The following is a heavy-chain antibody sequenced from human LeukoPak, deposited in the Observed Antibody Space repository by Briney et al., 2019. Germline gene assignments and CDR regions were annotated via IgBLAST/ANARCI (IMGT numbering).Heavy chain of an antibody. Sequence: GGSLRLSCAASGFTFSSYWMSWVRQAPGKGLEWVANIKQDGSEKYYVDSVKGRFTISRDNAKNSLYLQMNSLRAEDTAVYYCAKELNYYDSSGYYIRWGQGTLVTVSS. CDR2: IKQDGSEK. V-gene: IGHV3-7*01. D-gene: IGHD3-22*01. CDR3: AKELNYYDSSGYYIR. J-gene: IGHJ4*02. CDR1: GFTFSSYW.